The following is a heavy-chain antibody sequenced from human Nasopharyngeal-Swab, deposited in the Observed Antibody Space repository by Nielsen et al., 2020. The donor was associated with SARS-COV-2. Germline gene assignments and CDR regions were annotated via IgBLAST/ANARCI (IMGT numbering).Heavy chain of an antibody. CDR1: GGSISSGGYY. CDR2: IYYSGST. V-gene: IGHV4-31*03. Sequence: SETLSLTCTVSGGSISSGGYYWSWIRQHPGKGLEWIGYIYYSGSTYYNPSLKSRVTISKDTSKNQFSLKLSSVTAADTAVYHCARDVGYFYNGMDVWGQGTTVTVSS. D-gene: IGHD3-22*01. J-gene: IGHJ6*02. CDR3: ARDVGYFYNGMDV.